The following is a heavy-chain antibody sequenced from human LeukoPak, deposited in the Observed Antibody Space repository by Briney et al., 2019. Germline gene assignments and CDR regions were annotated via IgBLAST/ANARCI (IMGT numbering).Heavy chain of an antibody. V-gene: IGHV3-11*01. J-gene: IGHJ6*02. CDR2: ITGSGTSV. CDR3: TRGNYGLDV. D-gene: IGHD5-24*01. CDR1: GFTFSDYY. Sequence: RGSLRLSCAASGFTFSDYYMAWIRQAPGRGLEWLSYITGSGTSVSYANSVQGRFTISRDNAENSLYLQMNTLGAEDTAVYYCTRGNYGLDVWGQGTTVTVS.